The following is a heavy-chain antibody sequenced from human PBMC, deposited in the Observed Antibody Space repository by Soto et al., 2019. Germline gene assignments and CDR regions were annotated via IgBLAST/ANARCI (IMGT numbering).Heavy chain of an antibody. CDR2: IFFTGAT. J-gene: IGHJ6*02. V-gene: IGHV4-61*01. D-gene: IGHD3-10*01. CDR1: DGSVTFRHHY. CDR3: AKDMVRSMDV. Sequence: SETLSLTYVVSDGSVTFRHHYWTWIRQPPGKGLEWIGHIFFTGATNYSPSLKSRVTMSVDNSKNTLYLQMNSLRAEDTAVYYCAKDMVRSMDVWGQGTTVTVSS.